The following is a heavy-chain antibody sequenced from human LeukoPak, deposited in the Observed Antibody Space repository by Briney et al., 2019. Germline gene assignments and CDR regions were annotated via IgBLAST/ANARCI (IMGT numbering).Heavy chain of an antibody. CDR3: ASDLAAAVDY. CDR1: GFTFSDYF. Sequence: GGSLRLSCAASGFTFSDYFMTWIRQAPGKGLEWISYITTTGNTAFYADSVKGRFTVSRDNAKNSLYLQINSLRAEDTAVYYCASDLAAAVDYWGQGTLVTVSS. CDR2: ITTTGNTA. D-gene: IGHD6-13*01. J-gene: IGHJ4*02. V-gene: IGHV3-11*04.